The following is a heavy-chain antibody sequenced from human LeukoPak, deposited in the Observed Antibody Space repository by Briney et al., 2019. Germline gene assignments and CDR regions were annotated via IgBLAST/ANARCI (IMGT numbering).Heavy chain of an antibody. CDR1: GFTFSSYS. Sequence: GGSLRLSCAASGFTFSSYSMNWVRQAPGKGLEWVSSISSSSSYIYYADSVRGRITISRDNAKNSLYLQINSLRAEDTAVYYCARDPRGAAGTYGMDVWGQGTTVTVSS. J-gene: IGHJ6*02. CDR3: ARDPRGAAGTYGMDV. V-gene: IGHV3-21*06. D-gene: IGHD6-13*01. CDR2: ISSSSSYI.